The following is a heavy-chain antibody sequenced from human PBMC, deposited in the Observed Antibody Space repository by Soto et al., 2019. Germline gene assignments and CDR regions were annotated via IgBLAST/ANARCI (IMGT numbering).Heavy chain of an antibody. CDR3: AKDDSSGYYSDY. V-gene: IGHV3-23*01. D-gene: IGHD3-22*01. CDR1: GFSFSSYA. CDR2: IYGGGSA. Sequence: SGGSVRLSCAASGFSFSSYAMAWVRQAPGKGLEWVSTIYGGGSAYYADSVKGRFTISRDNSKNTLFLQMSSLRAEDTALYYCAKDDSSGYYSDYWGQGTLVTVSS. J-gene: IGHJ4*02.